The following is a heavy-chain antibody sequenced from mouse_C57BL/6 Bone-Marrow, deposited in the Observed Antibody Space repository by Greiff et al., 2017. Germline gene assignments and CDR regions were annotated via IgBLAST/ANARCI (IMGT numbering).Heavy chain of an antibody. CDR1: GYAFSSSW. V-gene: IGHV1-82*01. J-gene: IGHJ1*03. CDR3: AHYYGSPWYFDV. D-gene: IGHD1-1*01. Sequence: QVQLQQSGPELVKPGASVKISCKASGYAFSSSWMNWVKQRPGKGLEWSGRIYPGDGDTNYNGKFKGKATLTADKSSSTAYMQLSSLTSEDSAVYFCAHYYGSPWYFDVWGTGTTVTVSS. CDR2: IYPGDGDT.